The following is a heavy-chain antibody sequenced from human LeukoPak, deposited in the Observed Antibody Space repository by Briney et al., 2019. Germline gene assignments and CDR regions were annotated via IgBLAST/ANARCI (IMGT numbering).Heavy chain of an antibody. Sequence: SETLSLTCAVYGGSFSGYYWSWIRQPPGKGLEWIGEINHSGSTNYNPSLKSRVTISVDMSKNQFSLKLSSVTAADTAVYYCASRYNWNYGPFYYFDYWGQGTLVTVSS. CDR1: GGSFSGYY. J-gene: IGHJ4*02. V-gene: IGHV4-34*01. CDR2: INHSGST. D-gene: IGHD1-7*01. CDR3: ASRYNWNYGPFYYFDY.